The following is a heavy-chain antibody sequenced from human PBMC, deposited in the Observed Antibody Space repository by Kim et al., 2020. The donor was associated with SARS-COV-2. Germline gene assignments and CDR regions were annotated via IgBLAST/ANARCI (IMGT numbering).Heavy chain of an antibody. D-gene: IGHD3-10*01. CDR3: ARGVVAGFGESRIRFDP. J-gene: IGHJ5*02. Sequence: SETLSLTCAVYGGSFSGYYWSWIRQPPGKGLEWIGEINHSGSTNYNPSLKSRVTISVDTSKNQFSLKLSSVTAADTAVYYCARGVVAGFGESRIRFDPWGQGTLVTVSS. CDR1: GGSFSGYY. V-gene: IGHV4-34*01. CDR2: INHSGST.